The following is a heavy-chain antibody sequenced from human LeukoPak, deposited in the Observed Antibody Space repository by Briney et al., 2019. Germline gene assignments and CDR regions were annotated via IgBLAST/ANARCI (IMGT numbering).Heavy chain of an antibody. CDR3: ARGPLRYYYEVFQTLIGNDWFDP. CDR2: MNSNSGNT. CDR1: GYTFTSYD. Sequence: ASVTVSCKASGYTFTSYDINWVRPATGQGLEWMGWMNSNSGNTGYAQKFQGRVTITRNTSISTAYMELSSLRSEDTAVYYCARGPLRYYYEVFQTLIGNDWFDPWGQGTLVTVSS. V-gene: IGHV1-8*03. J-gene: IGHJ5*02. D-gene: IGHD3-22*01.